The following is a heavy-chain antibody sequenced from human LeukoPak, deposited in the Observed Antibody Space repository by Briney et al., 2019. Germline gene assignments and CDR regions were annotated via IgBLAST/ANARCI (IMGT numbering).Heavy chain of an antibody. Sequence: GGSLRLSCAASGFTFSSYWMSWVRQAPGKGLEWVANIKQDGSEKYYVDSVKGRFTISRDNAKNSLYLQMNSLRAEDTAVYYCARDLEERIYSSSWYMWGQGTLVTVSS. J-gene: IGHJ4*02. D-gene: IGHD6-13*01. CDR1: GFTFSSYW. V-gene: IGHV3-7*01. CDR2: IKQDGSEK. CDR3: ARDLEERIYSSSWYM.